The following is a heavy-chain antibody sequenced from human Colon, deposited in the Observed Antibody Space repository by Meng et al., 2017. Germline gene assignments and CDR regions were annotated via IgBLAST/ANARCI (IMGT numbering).Heavy chain of an antibody. CDR1: GGSFSGYY. J-gene: IGHJ5*02. CDR3: ARGRYSGYLP. D-gene: IGHD5-12*01. CDR2: INHSGST. V-gene: IGHV4-34*01. Sequence: QVQLQQGCAGLLKPSETLSLTCAVYGGSFSGYYWSWIRQPPGKGLEWIGEINHSGSTNYNPSLKSRVTISVDTSKNQFSLKLSSVTAADTAVYYCARGRYSGYLPWGQGTLVTVSS.